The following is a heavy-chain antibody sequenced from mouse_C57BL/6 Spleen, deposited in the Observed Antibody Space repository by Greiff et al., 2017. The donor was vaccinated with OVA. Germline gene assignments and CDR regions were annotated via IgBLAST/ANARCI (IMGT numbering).Heavy chain of an antibody. CDR3: ARYYDYDDWYFDV. D-gene: IGHD2-4*01. Sequence: LEESGPELVKPGASVKISCKASGYAFSSSWMNWVKQRPGKGLEWIGRIYPGDGDTNYNGKFKGKATLTADKSSSTAYMQLSSLTSEDSAVYFCARYYDYDDWYFDVWGTGTTVTVSS. CDR1: GYAFSSSW. CDR2: IYPGDGDT. V-gene: IGHV1-82*01. J-gene: IGHJ1*03.